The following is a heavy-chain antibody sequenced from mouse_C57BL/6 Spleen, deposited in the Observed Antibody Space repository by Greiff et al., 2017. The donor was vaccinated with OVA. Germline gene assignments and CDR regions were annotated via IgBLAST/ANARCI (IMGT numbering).Heavy chain of an antibody. V-gene: IGHV1-4*01. D-gene: IGHD1-1*01. CDR2: INPSSGYT. CDR1: GYTFTSYT. Sequence: VKLMESGAELARPGASVKMSCKASGYTFTSYTMHWVKQRPGQGLEWIGYINPSSGYTKYNQKFKDKATLTADKSSSTAYMQLSSLTSQDAAVYYCARSSYGSSYEDYCDDWGQGTTLTVSS. CDR3: ARSSYGSSYEDYCDD. J-gene: IGHJ2*01.